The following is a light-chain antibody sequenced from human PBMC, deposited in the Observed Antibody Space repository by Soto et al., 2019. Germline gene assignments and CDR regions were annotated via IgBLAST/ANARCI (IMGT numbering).Light chain of an antibody. CDR1: SSNIGSDT. J-gene: IGLJ3*02. CDR3: AAWDGTLNGWV. CDR2: RTN. V-gene: IGLV1-44*01. Sequence: QSVLTQPHSASGTPGQRVTISCSGSSSNIGSDTVHWFQQVPGTAPKLLIYRTNQRPSGVPDRFSGSKSGTSASLAISGLQSEDEADYYCAAWDGTLNGWVFGGGTKLTVL.